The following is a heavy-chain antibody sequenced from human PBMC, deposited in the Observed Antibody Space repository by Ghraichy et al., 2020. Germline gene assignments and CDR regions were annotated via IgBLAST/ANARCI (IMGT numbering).Heavy chain of an antibody. J-gene: IGHJ6*02. Sequence: SETLSLTCTVSGGSISSYYWSWIRQPPGKGLEWIGYIYYSGSTNYNPSLKSRVTISVDTSKNQFSLKLSSVTAADTAVYYCAREASGSGSYAHYYYYYGMDVWGQGTTVTVSS. CDR1: GGSISSYY. CDR2: IYYSGST. V-gene: IGHV4-59*01. CDR3: AREASGSGSYAHYYYYYGMDV. D-gene: IGHD3-10*01.